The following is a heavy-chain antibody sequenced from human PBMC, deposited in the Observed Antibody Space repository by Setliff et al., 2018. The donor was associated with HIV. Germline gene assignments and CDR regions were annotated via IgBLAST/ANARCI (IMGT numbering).Heavy chain of an antibody. CDR3: VRRDVSFLFGQFDC. J-gene: IGHJ4*02. D-gene: IGHD3-10*02. Sequence: PSETLSLTCDVSGYSINNIHYWGWIRQPPGKGLECLGNIYDGGTTYHNPSLKGRVTISIDTSKAQFSLKLISVTAADTAVYYCVRRDVSFLFGQFDCWGQGILVTVSS. V-gene: IGHV4-38-2*01. CDR1: GYSINNIHY. CDR2: IYDGGTT.